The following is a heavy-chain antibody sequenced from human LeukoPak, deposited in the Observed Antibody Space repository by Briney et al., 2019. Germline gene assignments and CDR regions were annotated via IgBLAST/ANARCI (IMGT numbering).Heavy chain of an antibody. Sequence: ASVKVSCKASGYTFTSYDINWVRQATGQGLEWMGWMNPNSGNTGYAQTFQGRVTITRNTSISTAYMELSSLRSEDTAVYYCAREKTNYDFWSGYYNRSDYYYYYYMDVWGKGTTVTVSS. CDR2: MNPNSGNT. CDR1: GYTFTSYD. D-gene: IGHD3-3*01. CDR3: AREKTNYDFWSGYYNRSDYYYYYYMDV. V-gene: IGHV1-8*03. J-gene: IGHJ6*03.